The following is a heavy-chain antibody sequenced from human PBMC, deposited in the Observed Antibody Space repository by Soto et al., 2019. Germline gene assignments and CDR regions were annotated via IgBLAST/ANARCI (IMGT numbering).Heavy chain of an antibody. CDR3: ARDQNYYDSSGPLYYFDY. CDR1: GFTFSSYG. D-gene: IGHD3-22*01. Sequence: GGSLRLSCAASGFTFSSYGMHWVRQAPGKGLEWVAVIWYDGSNKYYADSVKGRFTISRDNSKNTLYLQMNSLRAEDTAVYYCARDQNYYDSSGPLYYFDYWGQGTLVTVSS. CDR2: IWYDGSNK. J-gene: IGHJ4*02. V-gene: IGHV3-33*01.